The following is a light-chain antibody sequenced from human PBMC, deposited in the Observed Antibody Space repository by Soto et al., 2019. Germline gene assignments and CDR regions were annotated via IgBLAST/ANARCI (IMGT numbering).Light chain of an antibody. CDR3: QQRSNWPST. Sequence: EIVLTHSPSTVSLSPGKKATLSCRASQSVTYSLAWYQQRPGQAPRLLIYDATNRATGIPARFSGSGSGTDFTLTISSLEPEDFAVYYCQQRSNWPSTFGQGTRLEIK. CDR2: DAT. CDR1: QSVTYS. V-gene: IGKV3-11*01. J-gene: IGKJ5*01.